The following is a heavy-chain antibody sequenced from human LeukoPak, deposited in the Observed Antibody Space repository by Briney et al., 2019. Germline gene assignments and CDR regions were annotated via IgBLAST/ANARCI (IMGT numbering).Heavy chain of an antibody. J-gene: IGHJ4*02. CDR3: AQGRLGYSYGAFDH. Sequence: GGSLRLSCAASGFTFSSYAMSWVRQAPGKGLEWVSSISSSGRNTYYSDSVKGRFTSSRDNSKNTLYLQMHSLRVEDTAVYYCAQGRLGYSYGAFDHWGQGTLVTVSS. CDR1: GFTFSSYA. V-gene: IGHV3-23*01. CDR2: ISSSGRNT. D-gene: IGHD5-18*01.